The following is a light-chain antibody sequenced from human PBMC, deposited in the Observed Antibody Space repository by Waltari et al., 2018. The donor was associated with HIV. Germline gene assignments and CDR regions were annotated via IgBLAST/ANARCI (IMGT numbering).Light chain of an antibody. Sequence: QSALAHPASVSGSPGQTITISCTGTSSDIGNSNFVSWYQQHPGKPPKLLISEVNTRPLGVPSRFSASESGNAASLTISGLQAEDEADYYCCSFRGPPPCWLFGGGTKLTVL. CDR1: SSDIGNSNF. CDR3: CSFRGPPPCWL. J-gene: IGLJ3*02. CDR2: EVN. V-gene: IGLV2-23*02.